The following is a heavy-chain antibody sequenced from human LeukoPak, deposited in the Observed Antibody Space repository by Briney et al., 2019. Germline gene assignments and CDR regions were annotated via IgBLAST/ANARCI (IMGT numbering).Heavy chain of an antibody. Sequence: AGGSLGLSCAASGFTFSNAWMSWVRQAPGKGLEWVGRIKSKTDGGTTDYAAPVKGRFTISRDDSKNTLYLQMNSLKTEDTAVYYCTTDPDDIVVVPAATLPWGQGTLVTVSS. J-gene: IGHJ5*02. CDR3: TTDPDDIVVVPAATLP. CDR1: GFTFSNAW. V-gene: IGHV3-15*01. D-gene: IGHD2-2*01. CDR2: IKSKTDGGTT.